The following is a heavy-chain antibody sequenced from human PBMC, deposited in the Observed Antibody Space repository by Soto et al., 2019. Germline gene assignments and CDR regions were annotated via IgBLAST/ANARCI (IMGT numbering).Heavy chain of an antibody. D-gene: IGHD1-7*01. V-gene: IGHV3-23*01. Sequence: GGSLRLSCAASGFTFSSYAMSWVRQAPGKGLEWVSAISGSGGSTYYADSVKGRFTISRDNSKNTLYLQMNSLRAEDTAVYYCAKSVEYNWNYVSWDYYYGMDVWGQGTTVTVSS. J-gene: IGHJ6*02. CDR3: AKSVEYNWNYVSWDYYYGMDV. CDR2: ISGSGGST. CDR1: GFTFSSYA.